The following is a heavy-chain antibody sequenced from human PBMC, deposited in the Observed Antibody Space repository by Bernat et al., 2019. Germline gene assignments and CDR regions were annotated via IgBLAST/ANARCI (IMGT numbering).Heavy chain of an antibody. D-gene: IGHD2-2*01. J-gene: IGHJ5*02. CDR2: ISAYNGNT. CDR3: ARSGYCSSTSCWEEGGWFDP. CDR1: GYTFTSYG. Sequence: QVQLVQSGAEVKKPGASVKVSCKASGYTFTSYGISWVRQAPGQGLEWMGWISAYNGNTNYAQKLQGRVTMTTDTSTSTAYMGLRSLRSDDTAVYYCARSGYCSSTSCWEEGGWFDPWGQGTLVTVSS. V-gene: IGHV1-18*01.